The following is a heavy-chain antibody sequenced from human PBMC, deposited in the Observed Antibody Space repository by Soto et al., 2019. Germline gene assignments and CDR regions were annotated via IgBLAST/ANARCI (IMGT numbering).Heavy chain of an antibody. V-gene: IGHV3-11*01. J-gene: IGHJ4*02. CDR3: ARVRPIGYCSGGSCYVDY. CDR2: ISSSGSTI. Sequence: GGSLRLSCAASGFTFSDYYMSWIRQAPGKGLEWVSYISSSGSTIYYADSVKGRFTISRDNAKNSLYLQMNSLRAEDTAVYYWARVRPIGYCSGGSCYVDYWGQGTLVTVSS. D-gene: IGHD2-15*01. CDR1: GFTFSDYY.